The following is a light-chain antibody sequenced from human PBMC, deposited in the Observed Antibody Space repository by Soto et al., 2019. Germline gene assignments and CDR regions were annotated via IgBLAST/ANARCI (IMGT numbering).Light chain of an antibody. CDR2: DVS. J-gene: IGLJ1*01. V-gene: IGLV2-14*01. CDR1: SSDVGGYNY. Sequence: QSALTQPASVSGSPGQSITISCTGTSSDVGGYNYVSWYQQHPGKVPILMIYDVSNRPSGVSSRFSGSKSGNTASLTISGLQAEDEADYYCSSYTSSSTVYVFGTGTKVTVL. CDR3: SSYTSSSTVYV.